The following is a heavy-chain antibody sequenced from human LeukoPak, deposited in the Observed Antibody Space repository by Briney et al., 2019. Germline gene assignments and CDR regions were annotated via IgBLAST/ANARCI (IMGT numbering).Heavy chain of an antibody. CDR2: IIPIFGTA. Sequence: ASVKVSCKASGGTFSSYAISWVRQAPGQGLEWMGGIIPIFGTANYAQKFQGRVTITADESTSTAYMELSSLGSEDTAVYYCARDGAGGYSYGNYYYYYGMDVWGQGTTVTVSS. J-gene: IGHJ6*02. D-gene: IGHD5-18*01. CDR3: ARDGAGGYSYGNYYYYYGMDV. CDR1: GGTFSSYA. V-gene: IGHV1-69*13.